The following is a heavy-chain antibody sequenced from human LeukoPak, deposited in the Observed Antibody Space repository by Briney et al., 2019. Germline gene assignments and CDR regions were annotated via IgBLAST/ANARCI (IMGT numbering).Heavy chain of an antibody. CDR2: INPDSGDT. CDR3: TRDLLGGSGTFDP. CDR1: GYTFTGYY. D-gene: IGHD3-10*01. V-gene: IGHV1-2*02. J-gene: IGHJ5*02. Sequence: GASVTVSCKASGYTFTGYYLHWVRQAPGQGLEWMGWINPDSGDTNYLQKFQGRVTMTRDTSISTAYMELSRLNSDDTAVYYCTRDLLGGSGTFDPWGQGTLVTVSS.